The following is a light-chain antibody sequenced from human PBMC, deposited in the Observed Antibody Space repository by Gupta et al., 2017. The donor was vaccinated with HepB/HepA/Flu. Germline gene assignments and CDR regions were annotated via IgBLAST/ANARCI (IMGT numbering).Light chain of an antibody. CDR2: QES. CDR1: KLGDKY. V-gene: IGLV3-1*01. CDR3: QAWDSSTVV. Sequence: SYELTQPPPVSVSPGQTASITCSGDKLGDKYACWYKQKPGQSPVLVIYQESKRPSGIPERFSGSNSGNTATLTISGTQAMDEADYYCQAWDSSTVVFGGGTKLTVL. J-gene: IGLJ2*01.